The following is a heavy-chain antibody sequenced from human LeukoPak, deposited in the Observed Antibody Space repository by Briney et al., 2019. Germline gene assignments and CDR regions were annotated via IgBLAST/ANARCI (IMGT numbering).Heavy chain of an antibody. V-gene: IGHV1-8*01. J-gene: IGHJ5*02. CDR3: ASDTFGGVIGFDP. Sequence: GASVKVSCKASGYTFTSYDINWVRQATGQGLEWMGWMNPNSGNTGYAQKFQGRVTMTRDTSISTAYMELSRLRSDDTAVYYCASDTFGGVIGFDPWGQGTLVTVSS. CDR1: GYTFTSYD. CDR2: MNPNSGNT. D-gene: IGHD3-16*01.